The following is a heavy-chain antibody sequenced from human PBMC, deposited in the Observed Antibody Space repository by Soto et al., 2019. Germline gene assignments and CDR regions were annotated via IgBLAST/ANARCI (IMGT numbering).Heavy chain of an antibody. D-gene: IGHD2-21*02. Sequence: QVQLVESGGGVVQPGRSLRLSCAASGFTFSSYAMHWVRQAPGKGLEWVAVISYDGSNKYYADSVKGRFTISRDNSKNTLYLQMNSLRAEDTAVYYCARAETPVVTAILDYWGQGTLVTVSS. CDR3: ARAETPVVTAILDY. J-gene: IGHJ4*02. CDR2: ISYDGSNK. V-gene: IGHV3-30-3*01. CDR1: GFTFSSYA.